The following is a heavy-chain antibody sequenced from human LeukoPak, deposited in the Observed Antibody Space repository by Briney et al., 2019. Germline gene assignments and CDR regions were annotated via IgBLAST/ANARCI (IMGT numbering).Heavy chain of an antibody. Sequence: GASVKVSCKSFGFTFTNYLLHWVRQAPGQGLEWVGRIAPSVDTTNYAQKFRGRVTMTRDTSTSTVYMELSSLRSDDTAIYYCLREESGGYFDYWGQGTLVTVSS. CDR2: IAPSVDTT. CDR3: LREESGGYFDY. D-gene: IGHD2-8*02. CDR1: GFTFTNYL. J-gene: IGHJ4*02. V-gene: IGHV1-46*01.